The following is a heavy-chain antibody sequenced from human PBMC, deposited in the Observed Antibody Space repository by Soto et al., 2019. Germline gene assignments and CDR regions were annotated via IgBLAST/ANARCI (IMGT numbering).Heavy chain of an antibody. D-gene: IGHD2-21*01. CDR2: ISSSSSTI. Sequence: PGGSLRLSCAASGFTFSSYSMNLVRQAPGKGLEWVSYISSSSSTIYYADSVKGRFTISRDNSRNTLYLEMNGLRPEDTAVYYCAKEADYCVSSKYDNWGRGTLVTVSS. CDR3: AKEADYCVSSKYDN. J-gene: IGHJ4*02. CDR1: GFTFSSYS. V-gene: IGHV3-48*01.